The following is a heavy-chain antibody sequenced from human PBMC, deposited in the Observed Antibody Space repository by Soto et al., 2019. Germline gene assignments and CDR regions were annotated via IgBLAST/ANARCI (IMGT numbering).Heavy chain of an antibody. Sequence: GGSLRLSCAASGFTFSSYAMSWVRQAPGKGLEWVSAISGSGGSTYYADSVKGRFTISRDNSKNTLYLQMNSLRAEDTAVYYCAKEQEKDYDFRSGYLGMDVWGQGTTVTVSS. CDR3: AKEQEKDYDFRSGYLGMDV. CDR1: GFTFSSYA. D-gene: IGHD3-3*01. CDR2: ISGSGGST. J-gene: IGHJ6*02. V-gene: IGHV3-23*01.